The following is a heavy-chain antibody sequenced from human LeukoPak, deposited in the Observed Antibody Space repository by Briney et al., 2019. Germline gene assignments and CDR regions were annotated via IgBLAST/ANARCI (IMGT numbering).Heavy chain of an antibody. Sequence: SETLSLTCAVYGGSFSGYYWSWIRQPPGKGPEWIGEINHSGSTNYNPSLRSRVTISVDTSKNQFSLKLSSVTAADTAVYYCARGLRSGYYYDSSGWTHAFDIWGQGTMVTVSS. D-gene: IGHD3-22*01. CDR3: ARGLRSGYYYDSSGWTHAFDI. J-gene: IGHJ3*02. CDR1: GGSFSGYY. V-gene: IGHV4-34*01. CDR2: INHSGST.